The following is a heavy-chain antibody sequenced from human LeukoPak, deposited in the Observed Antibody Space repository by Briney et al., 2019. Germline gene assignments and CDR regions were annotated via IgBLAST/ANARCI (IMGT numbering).Heavy chain of an antibody. CDR2: ISWNSGNI. J-gene: IGHJ4*02. D-gene: IGHD3-16*01. CDR3: ASGARWAYR. V-gene: IGHV3-9*01. CDR1: GFTFDNYA. Sequence: GGSLRLSCAASGFTFDNYAMHWVRQAPGKGLEWVSGISWNSGNIGYADSVKGRFTISRDNAKNSLYLQMNSLRAEDTAVYYCASGARWAYRWGQGTLVTVSS.